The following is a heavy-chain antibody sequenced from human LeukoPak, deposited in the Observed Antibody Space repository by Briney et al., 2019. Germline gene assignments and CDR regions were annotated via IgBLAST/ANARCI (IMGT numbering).Heavy chain of an antibody. Sequence: GGSLRLSCAASGFTFSSYWMSWVRQAPGKGLEWVANIKQDGSEKYYVDSVKGRFTISRDNAKNSLYLQMNSLRAEDTAVYYCARARGYCSGGSCYKYFGYWGQGTLVTVSS. V-gene: IGHV3-7*03. J-gene: IGHJ4*02. CDR1: GFTFSSYW. CDR3: ARARGYCSGGSCYKYFGY. CDR2: IKQDGSEK. D-gene: IGHD2-15*01.